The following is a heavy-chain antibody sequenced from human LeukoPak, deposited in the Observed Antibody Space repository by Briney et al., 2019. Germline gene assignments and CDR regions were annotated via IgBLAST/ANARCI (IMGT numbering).Heavy chain of an antibody. CDR3: ARLSHYAFDM. CDR2: TTNSGDEI. V-gene: IGHV3-11*01. J-gene: IGHJ3*02. Sequence: PGGSLRLSCAPSGFIFSDYYMSWVRQAPGKGPEWVSYTTNSGDEIYYADSVKGRFTISRDNAKNSLFLQMNSLRADDTAVYYCARLSHYAFDMWGQGAVVTVSS. CDR1: GFIFSDYY.